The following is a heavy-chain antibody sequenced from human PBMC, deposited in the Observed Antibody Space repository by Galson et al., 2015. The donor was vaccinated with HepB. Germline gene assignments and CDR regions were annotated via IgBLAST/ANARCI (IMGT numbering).Heavy chain of an antibody. CDR3: ARRAPGELSVGEIDY. J-gene: IGHJ4*02. CDR1: GYSFPSYW. CDR2: IYPGDSDN. Sequence: AEVKKPGESLKISCKGSGYSFPSYWIGWVRQMPGKGLEWMGIIYPGDSDNRYSPSFQGQVTISADKSISTAYLQWSSLKASDTAMYYCARRAPGELSVGEIDYWGQGTLVTVSS. D-gene: IGHD3-16*02. V-gene: IGHV5-51*01.